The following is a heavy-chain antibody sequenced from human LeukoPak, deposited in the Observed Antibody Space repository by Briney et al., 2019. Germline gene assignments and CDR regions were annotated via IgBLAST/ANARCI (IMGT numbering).Heavy chain of an antibody. CDR3: ASNLGARNAFDI. D-gene: IGHD1-1*01. Sequence: GGSLRLSCAASGFTFSSNYMSWVRQAPGKGLDWVSVIYSGGSTYYADSVKGRFTISRDNSKNTLYLQMNSLRAEDTAVYYCASNLGARNAFDIWGQGTMVTVSS. J-gene: IGHJ3*02. CDR2: IYSGGST. CDR1: GFTFSSNY. V-gene: IGHV3-53*01.